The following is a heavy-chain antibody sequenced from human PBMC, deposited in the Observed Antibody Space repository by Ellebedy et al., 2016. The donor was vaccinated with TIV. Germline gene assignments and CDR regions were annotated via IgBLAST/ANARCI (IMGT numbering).Heavy chain of an antibody. Sequence: PGGSLRLSCAASFFTFSDYNMPWVRQAPGEGPEWISYISSTSSTIKYADSVKGRFTISRDNTKNSLYVQMNSLRAEDTAVYYCARGRNSYGFDRWGQGTLVTVSS. CDR2: ISSTSSTI. CDR3: ARGRNSYGFDR. V-gene: IGHV3-48*04. J-gene: IGHJ4*02. D-gene: IGHD5-18*01. CDR1: FFTFSDYN.